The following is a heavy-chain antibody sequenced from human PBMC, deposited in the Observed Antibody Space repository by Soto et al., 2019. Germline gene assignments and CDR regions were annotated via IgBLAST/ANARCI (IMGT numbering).Heavy chain of an antibody. D-gene: IGHD6-13*01. Sequence: GGSLRLSCAAYGFTFSDYYMSWILQAPGKGLEWVSYISSSGSTIYYADSVKGRFTISRDNAKNSLYLQMNSLRAEDTAVYYYARVSGSGWYKGLIDVRAQDTSVPVSS. CDR3: ARVSGSGWYKGLIDV. CDR1: GFTFSDYY. V-gene: IGHV3-11*01. J-gene: IGHJ6*02. CDR2: ISSSGSTI.